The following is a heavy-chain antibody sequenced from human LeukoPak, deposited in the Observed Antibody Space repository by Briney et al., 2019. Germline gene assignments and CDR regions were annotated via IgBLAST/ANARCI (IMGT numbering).Heavy chain of an antibody. CDR2: IYYSGRT. V-gene: IGHV4-59*08. J-gene: IGHJ3*02. CDR1: GGSISSSY. Sequence: SETLSLTCTVSGGSISSSYWSWIRQPPGQRLEWIGYIYYSGRTHYNPSLKSRVTISVDTSKNQFSLKLSSVTAADTAMYYCARHENDAFDIWGQGTMVTVSS. CDR3: ARHENDAFDI.